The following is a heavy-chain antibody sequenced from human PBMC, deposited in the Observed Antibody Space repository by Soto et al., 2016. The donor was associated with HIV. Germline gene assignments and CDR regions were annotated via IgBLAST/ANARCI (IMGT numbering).Heavy chain of an antibody. D-gene: IGHD1-26*01. V-gene: IGHV3-73*01. Sequence: EMRLVESGGGLVQPGGSLKLSCAASGFTFSVSTLHWVRQASGKGLEWVGLIRDKTNTYATSYAASPKDRFTISRDDLKNTAYLQMDSLKVEDTAIYYCTRRWDLLNWYFDIWGRGTLVSVTS. CDR1: GFTFSVST. J-gene: IGHJ2*01. CDR2: IRDKTNTYAT. CDR3: TRRWDLLNWYFDI.